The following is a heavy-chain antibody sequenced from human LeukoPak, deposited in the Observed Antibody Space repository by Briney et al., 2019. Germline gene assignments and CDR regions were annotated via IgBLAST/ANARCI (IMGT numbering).Heavy chain of an antibody. Sequence: SETLSLTCAVSGGSISSYYWSWIRQPPGKGLEWIGYIYYSGSTNYNPSLKSRVTISVDTSKNQFSLKLSSVTAADTAVYYCARRYDYWGQGTLVTVSS. CDR1: GGSISSYY. V-gene: IGHV4-59*01. J-gene: IGHJ4*02. CDR3: ARRYDY. CDR2: IYYSGST.